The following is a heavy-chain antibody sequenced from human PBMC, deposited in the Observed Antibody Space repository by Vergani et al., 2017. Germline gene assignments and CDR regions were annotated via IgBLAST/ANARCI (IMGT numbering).Heavy chain of an antibody. J-gene: IGHJ3*02. Sequence: EVQLVESGGGLVQPGGSLRLSCAASGFTFSSYSMNWVRQAPGKGLEWVSYISSSSSTIYYADSVKGRFTISRDNAKNSLYLQMNSLRAEDTAVYYCARPLPSARGAGAFDIWGQGTMVTVSS. CDR3: ARPLPSARGAGAFDI. CDR1: GFTFSSYS. CDR2: ISSSSSTI. D-gene: IGHD3-10*01. V-gene: IGHV3-48*04.